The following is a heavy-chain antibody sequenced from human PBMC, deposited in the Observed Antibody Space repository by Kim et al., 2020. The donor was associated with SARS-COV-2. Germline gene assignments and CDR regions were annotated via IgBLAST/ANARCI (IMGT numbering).Heavy chain of an antibody. Sequence: KGRFTIARENSKNTLYLQMNSLRAEDTAVYYCARGSVVVPAARGDAFDIWGQGTMVTVSS. CDR3: ARGSVVVPAARGDAFDI. J-gene: IGHJ3*02. V-gene: IGHV3-53*03. D-gene: IGHD2-2*01.